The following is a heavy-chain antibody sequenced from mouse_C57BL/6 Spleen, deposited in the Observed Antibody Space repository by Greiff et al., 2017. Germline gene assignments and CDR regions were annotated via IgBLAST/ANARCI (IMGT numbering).Heavy chain of an antibody. Sequence: VKQRPGQGLEWIGDIYPGSGSTNYNEKFKSKATLTVDTSSSTAYMQLSSLTSEDSAVYYCARWDYYGSSPFDYWGQGTTLTVSS. J-gene: IGHJ2*01. V-gene: IGHV1-55*01. CDR3: ARWDYYGSSPFDY. D-gene: IGHD1-1*01. CDR2: IYPGSGST.